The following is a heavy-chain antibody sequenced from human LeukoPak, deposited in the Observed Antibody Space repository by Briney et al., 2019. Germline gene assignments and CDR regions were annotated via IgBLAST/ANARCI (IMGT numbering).Heavy chain of an antibody. J-gene: IGHJ6*03. CDR2: INAGNGNT. D-gene: IGHD3-10*01. CDR1: GYTFTSYA. Sequence: ASVKVSCKASGYTFTSYAMHWVRQAPGQRLEWMGWINAGNGNTKYSQEFQGRVTITRDTSASTAYMELRSLRSDDTAVYYCARAHYGSGSYYYYYYMDVWGKGTTVTVSS. V-gene: IGHV1-3*01. CDR3: ARAHYGSGSYYYYYYMDV.